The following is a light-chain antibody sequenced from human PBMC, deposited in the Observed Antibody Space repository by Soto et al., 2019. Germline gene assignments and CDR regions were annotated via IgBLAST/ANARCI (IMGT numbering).Light chain of an antibody. Sequence: EIVMTQSPVTLSVSPGESATLSCRASQYISSSKLAWYQQKPGQAPSLLMYGASNRATGVPVRFSGSASGTEFTLTGSSLQSGDSAVYYCQQYDYWPRTFGQGTKVDIK. CDR3: QQYDYWPRT. CDR2: GAS. V-gene: IGKV3D-15*01. J-gene: IGKJ1*01. CDR1: QYISSSK.